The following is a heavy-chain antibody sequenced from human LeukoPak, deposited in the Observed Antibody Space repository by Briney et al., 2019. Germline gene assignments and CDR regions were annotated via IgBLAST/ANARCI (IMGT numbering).Heavy chain of an antibody. V-gene: IGHV1-2*02. CDR2: INPNSGGT. CDR1: GYTFTGYY. J-gene: IGHJ4*02. D-gene: IGHD1-7*01. Sequence: ASVKVSCKASGYTFTGYYMHWVRQAPGQGLEWMGWINPNSGGTNYAQKFQGRVTMTRDTSISTAYMELSRLRSDDTAVYYCARDPIIDWNYGPSPYYFDYWGQGILVTVSS. CDR3: ARDPIIDWNYGPSPYYFDY.